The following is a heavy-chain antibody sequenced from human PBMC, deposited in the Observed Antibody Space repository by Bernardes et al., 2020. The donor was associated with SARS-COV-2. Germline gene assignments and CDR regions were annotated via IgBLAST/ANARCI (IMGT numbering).Heavy chain of an antibody. Sequence: SVKVSSNASGDTFNGYGFSWVRQSPGQGLEWMGWISFHTGQTDYALRFQGRVTMTTDTATRTAFMELRSLRSDDTAMYYCATMIRAIDYWGQGTLVTVSS. V-gene: IGHV1-18*04. CDR1: GDTFNGYG. CDR2: ISFHTGQT. D-gene: IGHD3-10*01. CDR3: ATMIRAIDY. J-gene: IGHJ4*02.